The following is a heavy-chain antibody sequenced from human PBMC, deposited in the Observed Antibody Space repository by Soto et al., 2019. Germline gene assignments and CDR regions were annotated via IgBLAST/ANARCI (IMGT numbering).Heavy chain of an antibody. V-gene: IGHV4-39*01. Sequence: QLQLQESGPGLVKPSETLSLTCTVSGGSISSSSYYWGWIRQPPGKGLEWIGSIYYSGSTYYNPSLKSRVTISVDTSKNQFSLKLSSVTAADTAVYYCARLAAERATITGFDYWGQGTLVTVSS. CDR3: ARLAAERATITGFDY. J-gene: IGHJ4*02. D-gene: IGHD5-12*01. CDR1: GGSISSSSYY. CDR2: IYYSGST.